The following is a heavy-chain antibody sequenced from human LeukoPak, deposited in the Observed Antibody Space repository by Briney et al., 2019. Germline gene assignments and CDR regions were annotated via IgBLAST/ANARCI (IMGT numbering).Heavy chain of an antibody. Sequence: GGSLRLSCAASGFTFSRFWIHWVRQVPGKGLVWVSRINPDGSTTTYADSVKGRFTISIDNAKNTLYLQMNSLRVEDTAVYYCVTDHTGKEDKWGQGTLVTVSS. CDR2: INPDGSTT. J-gene: IGHJ4*02. CDR3: VTDHTGKEDK. CDR1: GFTFSRFW. V-gene: IGHV3-74*01. D-gene: IGHD1-1*01.